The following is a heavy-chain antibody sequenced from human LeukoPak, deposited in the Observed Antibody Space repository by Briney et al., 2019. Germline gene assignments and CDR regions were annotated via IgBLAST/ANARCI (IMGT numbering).Heavy chain of an antibody. CDR2: ISSSSTI. J-gene: IGHJ4*02. Sequence: HPGGSLRLSCAASGFTFSSYSMNWVRQAPGKGLEWVSYISSSSTIYYADSVKGRFTISRDNAKNSLYLQMNSLRAEDTAVYYCARDSPAAGKENFDYWGQGTLVTVSS. CDR3: ARDSPAAGKENFDY. CDR1: GFTFSSYS. D-gene: IGHD6-13*01. V-gene: IGHV3-48*01.